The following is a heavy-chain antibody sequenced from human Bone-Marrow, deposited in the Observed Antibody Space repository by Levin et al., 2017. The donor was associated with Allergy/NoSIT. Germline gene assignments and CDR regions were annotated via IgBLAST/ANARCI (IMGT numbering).Heavy chain of an antibody. D-gene: IGHD5-24*01. CDR2: MNPGSSRT. V-gene: IGHV1-8*01. Sequence: ASVKVSCTASGYTFSSYDINWVRQATGQGLEWMGFMNPGSSRTGYAQKFQGRVTMTCDTSISTAYMELSSLTSEDTAVYYCARTPRATPDWGQGTLVTVSS. CDR1: GYTFSSYD. CDR3: ARTPRATPD. J-gene: IGHJ4*02.